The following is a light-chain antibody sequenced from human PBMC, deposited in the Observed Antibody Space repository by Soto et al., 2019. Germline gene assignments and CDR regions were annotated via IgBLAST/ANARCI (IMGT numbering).Light chain of an antibody. CDR2: GAS. CDR3: QQYGSSPSWT. V-gene: IGKV3-20*01. Sequence: EIVLTQSPATLSLSPGERATLSCRASQSVSSNLAWYQQKPGQAPRLLIYGASTRATGIPARFSGSGSETDFTLTISRLESEDFALYYCQQYGSSPSWTFGQGTKVDIK. CDR1: QSVSSN. J-gene: IGKJ1*01.